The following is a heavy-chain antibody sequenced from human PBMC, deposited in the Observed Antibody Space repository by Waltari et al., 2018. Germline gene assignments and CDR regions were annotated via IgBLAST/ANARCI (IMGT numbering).Heavy chain of an antibody. CDR3: ARVEYSSLFSHG. CDR2: ISSSSSYI. J-gene: IGHJ4*02. V-gene: IGHV3-21*01. Sequence: EVQLVESGGGLVKPGGSLRLSCAASGFTFSSYSMNWVRQAPGKGLEWVSSISSSSSYIYYADSVKGRFTISRDNAKNSLYLQMNSLRAEDTAVYYCARVEYSSLFSHGWGQGTLVTVSS. CDR1: GFTFSSYS. D-gene: IGHD6-6*01.